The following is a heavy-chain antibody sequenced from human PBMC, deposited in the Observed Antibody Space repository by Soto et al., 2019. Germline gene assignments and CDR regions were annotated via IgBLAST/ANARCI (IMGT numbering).Heavy chain of an antibody. D-gene: IGHD2-2*01. CDR2: INHSGST. V-gene: IGHV4-34*01. CDR1: GGSFSGYY. CDR3: TRGFYCSSTSGSYYGMDV. Sequence: SETLSLTCAVYGGSFSGYYWSWIRQPPGKGLEWIGEINHSGSTNYNPSLKSRVIISVDTSKNQFSLKLSSVSAADTAVYYCTRGFYCSSTSGSYYGMDVWGQGTTVTVSS. J-gene: IGHJ6*02.